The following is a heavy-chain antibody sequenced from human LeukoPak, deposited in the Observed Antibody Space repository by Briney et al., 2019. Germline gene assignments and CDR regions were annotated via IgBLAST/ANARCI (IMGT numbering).Heavy chain of an antibody. Sequence: SGGSLRLSCAASGFTFSSYGMHWVRQAPGKGLEWVAVIWYDGSNKYYADSVKSRFTISRDNSKNTMYLQMNSLRAEDTAVYYCARDYSSGWYKGFDYWGQGTLVTVSS. D-gene: IGHD6-19*01. J-gene: IGHJ4*02. CDR3: ARDYSSGWYKGFDY. CDR2: IWYDGSNK. V-gene: IGHV3-33*01. CDR1: GFTFSSYG.